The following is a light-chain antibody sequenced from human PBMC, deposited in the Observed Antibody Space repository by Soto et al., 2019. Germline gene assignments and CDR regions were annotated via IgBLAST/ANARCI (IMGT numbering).Light chain of an antibody. V-gene: IGLV2-14*01. CDR3: GSHTGSIYV. Sequence: QSVLTQPASVSGSPGQSITISCTGTSSDVGGYKFVSWYQQHPGKAPKLMIYEVSNRPSGVSSRFSGSKSGNTASLTISGLQAEDEADYSCGSHTGSIYVFGPGTKVTVL. J-gene: IGLJ1*01. CDR2: EVS. CDR1: SSDVGGYKF.